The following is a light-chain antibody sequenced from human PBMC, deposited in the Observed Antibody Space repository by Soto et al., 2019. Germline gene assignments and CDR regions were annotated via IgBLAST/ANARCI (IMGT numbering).Light chain of an antibody. CDR2: GNN. V-gene: IGLV1-40*01. CDR1: SSNIGAGYD. J-gene: IGLJ3*02. Sequence: QSVLTQPPSASGAPGQRVTISCTGSSSNIGAGYDVHWYQQLPGTAPKLLIYGNNNRPSGVPDRFSGSKSGTSASLAITGIQAEDEADYYCQSYDSSLSGWVFGGGTKLTVL. CDR3: QSYDSSLSGWV.